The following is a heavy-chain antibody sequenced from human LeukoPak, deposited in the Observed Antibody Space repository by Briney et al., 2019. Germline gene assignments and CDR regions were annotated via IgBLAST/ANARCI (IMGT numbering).Heavy chain of an antibody. D-gene: IGHD3-3*01. J-gene: IGHJ4*02. V-gene: IGHV3-11*04. Sequence: GGSLRLSCAASGFTFSDYYMSWIRQAPGKGLEWVSYTSSSGSTIYYADSVKGRFTISRDNAKNSLYLQMNSLRAEDTAVYYCARVRTIFGVVIPEFDYWGQGTLVTVSS. CDR3: ARVRTIFGVVIPEFDY. CDR1: GFTFSDYY. CDR2: TSSSGSTI.